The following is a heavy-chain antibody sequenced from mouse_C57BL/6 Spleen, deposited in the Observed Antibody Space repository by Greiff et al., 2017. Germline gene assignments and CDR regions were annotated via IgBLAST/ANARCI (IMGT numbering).Heavy chain of an antibody. Sequence: EVKLVESGGDLVKPGGSLKLSCAASGFTFSSYGMSWVRQTPDRRLGWVATISSGGSYTYYPDSVKGRFTISRDNAKNTLYLQMSSLKSEDTAMYYGVGRSAGSGPAWCAYWGQGTLVTVSA. CDR3: VGRSAGSGPAWCAY. CDR1: GFTFSSYG. V-gene: IGHV5-6*02. D-gene: IGHD6-1*01. J-gene: IGHJ3*01. CDR2: ISSGGSYT.